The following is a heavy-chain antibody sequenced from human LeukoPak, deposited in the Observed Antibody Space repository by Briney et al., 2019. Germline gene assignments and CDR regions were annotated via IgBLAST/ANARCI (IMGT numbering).Heavy chain of an antibody. Sequence: SVKVSCKASGGTFSSYAISWVRQAPGQGLEWMGGIIPIFGTANYAQKFQGRVTITADESTSTAYMELSSLRSEDTAVYYCHVVATAKGYFDYWGQGTLVTVSS. CDR1: GGTFSSYA. J-gene: IGHJ4*02. V-gene: IGHV1-69*13. CDR3: HVVATAKGYFDY. D-gene: IGHD2-21*02. CDR2: IIPIFGTA.